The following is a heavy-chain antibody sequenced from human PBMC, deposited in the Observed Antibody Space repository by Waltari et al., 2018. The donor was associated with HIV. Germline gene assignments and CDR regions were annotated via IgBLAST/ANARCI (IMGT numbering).Heavy chain of an antibody. J-gene: IGHJ6*02. V-gene: IGHV1-8*01. CDR3: ARRRAPNYYYYYGMDV. Sequence: QVQLVQSGAEVNKPGASVKVSCQASGYTFTSYAITWVRQATGQGLECMGWMNPNSGNTGYAQKFQGRVTMTRNTSISTAYMELSSLRSEDTAVYYCARRRAPNYYYYYGMDVWGQGTTVTVSS. CDR2: MNPNSGNT. CDR1: GYTFTSYA.